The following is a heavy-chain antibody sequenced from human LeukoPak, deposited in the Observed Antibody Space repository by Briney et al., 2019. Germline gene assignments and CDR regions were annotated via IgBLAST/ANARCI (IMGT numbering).Heavy chain of an antibody. CDR2: ISRSGDNT. CDR3: AAAYFGVDQYYYGMDV. Sequence: PGGSLRLSCVASGFTFSTYAMNWVRQAPGKGLEWVSAISRSGDNTYSADSVRGRFTISRDTSKNTLYLQMNSLRAEDTAVYYCAAAYFGVDQYYYGMDVWGQGTTVTVSS. D-gene: IGHD3-3*01. CDR1: GFTFSTYA. V-gene: IGHV3-23*01. J-gene: IGHJ6*02.